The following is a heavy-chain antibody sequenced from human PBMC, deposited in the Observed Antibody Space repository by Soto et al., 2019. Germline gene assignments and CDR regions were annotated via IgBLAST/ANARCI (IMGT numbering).Heavy chain of an antibody. Sequence: EVPLMESGGGLVQPEGSLRLSCAASTFIFSNAYISWVCQAPGKGPEWVGRVRSKADGGTTDYAAPVIGRFTISRDNSKNTLYLQMHSLKTEDTAVYYCATTYTGSYSFYFDSWGQGTLVTVSS. CDR1: TFIFSNAY. CDR2: VRSKADGGTT. V-gene: IGHV3-15*07. J-gene: IGHJ4*02. D-gene: IGHD1-26*01. CDR3: ATTYTGSYSFYFDS.